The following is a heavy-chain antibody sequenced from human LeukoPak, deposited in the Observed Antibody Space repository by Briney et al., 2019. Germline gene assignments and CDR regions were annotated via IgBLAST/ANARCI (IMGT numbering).Heavy chain of an antibody. CDR3: ARLLGVPDDY. J-gene: IGHJ4*02. CDR1: GFTFSSYA. V-gene: IGHV3-23*01. D-gene: IGHD2-2*01. CDR2: ISANGGST. Sequence: GGSLRLSCAASGFTFSSYAMSWVRQAPGKGLEWVSAISANGGSTYYADSVKGRFTISRDNSKNTLYLQMNSLRAEDTAIYYCARLLGVPDDYWGQGTLVTVSS.